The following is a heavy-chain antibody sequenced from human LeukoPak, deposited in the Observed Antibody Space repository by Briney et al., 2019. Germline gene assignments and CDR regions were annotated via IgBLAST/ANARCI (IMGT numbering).Heavy chain of an antibody. Sequence: GGSLRLSCAASGFTFSDYYMSWIRQAPGKGLEWVSYISSSSSYTNFADSVKGRFTISRDNAKNSLYLQMNSLRAEDTAVYYCARDRGLAVAGTAEFDYWGQGTLVTVSS. J-gene: IGHJ4*02. CDR3: ARDRGLAVAGTAEFDY. CDR1: GFTFSDYY. D-gene: IGHD6-19*01. V-gene: IGHV3-11*05. CDR2: ISSSSSYT.